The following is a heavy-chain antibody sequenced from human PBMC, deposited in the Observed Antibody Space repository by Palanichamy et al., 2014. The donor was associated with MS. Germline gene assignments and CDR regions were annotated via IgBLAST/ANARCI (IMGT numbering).Heavy chain of an antibody. D-gene: IGHD4-11*01. V-gene: IGHV4-31*03. CDR1: GGSISSGGYY. CDR2: IYYSGST. CDR3: AREVSNYEDRTYYFDY. Sequence: VQLQESGPGLVKPSQTLSLTCTVSGGSISSGGYYWGWIRQHPGKGLEWIGYIYYSGSTYYNPSLKSRVTISVDTSKNQFSLKLSSVTAADTAVYYCAREVSNYEDRTYYFDYWGQGTLVTVSS. J-gene: IGHJ4*02.